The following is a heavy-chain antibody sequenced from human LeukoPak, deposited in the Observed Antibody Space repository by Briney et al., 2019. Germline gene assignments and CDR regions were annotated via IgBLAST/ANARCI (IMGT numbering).Heavy chain of an antibody. V-gene: IGHV4-4*07. D-gene: IGHD3-22*01. J-gene: IGHJ6*03. CDR3: ARLKYYDSTGYSPGYYMDV. CDR1: GGSIINYY. CDR2: IYVTGNT. Sequence: PSETLSLTCTVSGGSIINYYWSWIRQPAGTGLEWVGRIYVTGNTIYNPSLQSRLSMSVDTSKNQFSLRLTSVTAADTAVYYCARLKYYDSTGYSPGYYMDVWGKGSTVTVSS.